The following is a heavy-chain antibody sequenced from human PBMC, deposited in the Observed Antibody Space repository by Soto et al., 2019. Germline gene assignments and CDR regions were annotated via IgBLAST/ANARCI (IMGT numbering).Heavy chain of an antibody. CDR2: INPDNGGT. J-gene: IGHJ6*01. D-gene: IGHD2-2*01. CDR3: ARSPIVVPPPARLDV. CDR1: GYTFIDYY. V-gene: IGHV1-2*04. Sequence: ASVKVSCKASGYTFIDYYMHWLRQAPGQGLEWMGWINPDNGGTNYAQKFQGWVTVTRDTSISTAYMELSRLRSDDTAVYFCARSPIVVPPPARLDVWGQGTTVTVSS.